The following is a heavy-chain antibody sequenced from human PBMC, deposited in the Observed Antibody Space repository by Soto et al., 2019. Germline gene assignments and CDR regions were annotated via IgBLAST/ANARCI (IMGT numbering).Heavy chain of an antibody. D-gene: IGHD5-12*01. CDR1: GYTFTSYG. J-gene: IGHJ6*02. Sequence: ASVKVSCKASGYTFTSYGISWVRQAPGQGLEWMGWISAYNGNTNYAQKLQGRVTMTTDTSTSTAYMELRSLRSDDTAVYYCARVAVWLQFGHHYGMDVWGQGTTVTVS. V-gene: IGHV1-18*01. CDR2: ISAYNGNT. CDR3: ARVAVWLQFGHHYGMDV.